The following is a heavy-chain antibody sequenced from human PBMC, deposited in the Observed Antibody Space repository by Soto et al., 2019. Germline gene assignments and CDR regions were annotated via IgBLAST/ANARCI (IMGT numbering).Heavy chain of an antibody. CDR2: ISGSGGST. CDR1: GFTFSSYA. J-gene: IGHJ4*02. V-gene: IGHV3-23*01. CDR3: ASGSDYGDYANFDY. D-gene: IGHD4-17*01. Sequence: GGSLRLSCAASGFTFSSYAMSWVRQAPGKGLEWVSAISGSGGSTYYADSVKGRFTISRDNSKNTLYLQMNSLRSEDTAVYYCASGSDYGDYANFDYWGQGTLVTVSS.